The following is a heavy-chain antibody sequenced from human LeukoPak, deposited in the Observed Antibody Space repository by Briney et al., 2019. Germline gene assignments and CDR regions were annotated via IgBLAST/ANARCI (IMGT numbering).Heavy chain of an antibody. CDR3: VKSSSVVVPAAPPFDY. Sequence: GGSLRLSCSASGFTFSSYAMHWVRQAPGKGLEYVSAISSNGGSTYYADSVKGRFTISRDNSKNTLYLQMSSLRAEDMAVYYCVKSSSVVVPAAPPFDYWGQGTLVTVSS. D-gene: IGHD2-2*01. CDR2: ISSNGGST. V-gene: IGHV3-64D*06. J-gene: IGHJ4*02. CDR1: GFTFSSYA.